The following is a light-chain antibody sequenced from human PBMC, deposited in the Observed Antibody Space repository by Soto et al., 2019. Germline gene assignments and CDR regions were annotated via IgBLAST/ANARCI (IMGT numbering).Light chain of an antibody. CDR2: EVH. J-gene: IGLJ3*02. CDR1: SSDVGGYKY. V-gene: IGLV2-14*01. CDR3: CSKTSTNTLV. Sequence: QSALTQPASVSGSPGQSITIPCTGTSSDVGGYKYVSWHQQVPGKVPKLIIFEVHNRPSGISNRFSGSKSGNTASLTISGLQPEDEGDYYCCSKTSTNTLVFGGGTKLTVL.